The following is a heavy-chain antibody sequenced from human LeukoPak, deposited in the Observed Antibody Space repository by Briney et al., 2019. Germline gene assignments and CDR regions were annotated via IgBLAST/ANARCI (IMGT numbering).Heavy chain of an antibody. CDR1: GFTFSDYA. Sequence: GGSLRLSCAASGFTFSDYAMYWVRQAPGKGLEWVAVISYDGTNTHYPDSVKGRFTISRDNSKNTLYLQMNSLRAEDTAVYYCATLYGGSTDYWGQGTLVTVSS. V-gene: IGHV3-30-3*01. D-gene: IGHD5-12*01. CDR2: ISYDGTNT. CDR3: ATLYGGSTDY. J-gene: IGHJ4*02.